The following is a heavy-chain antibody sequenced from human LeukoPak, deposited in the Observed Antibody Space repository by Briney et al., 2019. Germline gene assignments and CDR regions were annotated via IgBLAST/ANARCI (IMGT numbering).Heavy chain of an antibody. CDR3: ARDIYDSSGYYVDY. Sequence: PGGSLRLSCAASGFTVSSNYMSWVRQAPGKGLEWVSVIYSGGSTYYVDSVKGRFTISRDNSKNTLYLQMNSLRAEDTAVYYCARDIYDSSGYYVDYWGQGTLVTVSS. V-gene: IGHV3-53*01. CDR2: IYSGGST. D-gene: IGHD3-22*01. J-gene: IGHJ4*02. CDR1: GFTVSSNY.